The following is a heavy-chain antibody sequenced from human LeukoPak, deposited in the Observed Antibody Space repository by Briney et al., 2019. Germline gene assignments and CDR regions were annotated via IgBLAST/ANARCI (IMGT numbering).Heavy chain of an antibody. CDR3: AKDSTATVVTPLDY. D-gene: IGHD4-23*01. CDR1: GFTFDDYA. V-gene: IGHV3-9*01. CDR2: ISWNSGSI. J-gene: IGHJ4*02. Sequence: GGSLRLVCAACGFTFDDYAMHWVRQAPGKGLEWVSGISWNSGSIGYADSVKGRFTISRDNAKNSLYLQMNSLRAEDTALYYCAKDSTATVVTPLDYWGQGTLVTVSS.